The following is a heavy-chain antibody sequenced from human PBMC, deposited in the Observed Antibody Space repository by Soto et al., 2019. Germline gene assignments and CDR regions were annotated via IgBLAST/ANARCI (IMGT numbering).Heavy chain of an antibody. J-gene: IGHJ4*02. CDR2: IYYSGST. CDR3: AYGFRDGYNYHYFDY. CDR1: GGSVSSGSYY. Sequence: SETLALTXTVSGGSVSSGSYYWSWIRQPPGKGLEWIGYIYYSGSTNYNPSLKSRVTISVDTSKNQFSLKLSSVTAADTAVYYCAYGFRDGYNYHYFDYWGQGTLVTVSS. V-gene: IGHV4-61*01. D-gene: IGHD5-12*01.